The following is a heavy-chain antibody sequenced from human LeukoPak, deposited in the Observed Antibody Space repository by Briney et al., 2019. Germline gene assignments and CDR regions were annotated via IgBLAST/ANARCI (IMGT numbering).Heavy chain of an antibody. CDR3: ARGTTDGYSYGRFDY. D-gene: IGHD5-18*01. CDR2: IYYSGTT. CDR1: GGSISTGCFC. J-gene: IGHJ4*02. Sequence: SETLSLTCTVSGGSISTGCFCWIRNRQHPGKGLEGLGYIYYSGTTYYNPSLKSRVTFSVDTSKNQFSLKLNPVTAADTALYYCARGTTDGYSYGRFDYWGQGTLVTVSS. V-gene: IGHV4-31*03.